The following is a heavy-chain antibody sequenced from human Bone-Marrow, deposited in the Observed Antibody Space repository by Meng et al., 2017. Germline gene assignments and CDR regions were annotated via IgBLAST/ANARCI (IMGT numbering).Heavy chain of an antibody. J-gene: IGHJ4*02. CDR2: INHSGST. CDR3: ARGYGIVGANLGLYYFDY. V-gene: IGHV4-34*01. Sequence: QVPLQRWGAGLLKPSETLSLTSAVYGGSFSGYYWSWIRQPPGKGLEWIGEINHSGSTNYNPSLKSRVTISVDTSKNQFSLKLSSVTAADTAVYYCARGYGIVGANLGLYYFDYWGQGTLVTVPS. CDR1: GGSFSGYY. D-gene: IGHD1-26*01.